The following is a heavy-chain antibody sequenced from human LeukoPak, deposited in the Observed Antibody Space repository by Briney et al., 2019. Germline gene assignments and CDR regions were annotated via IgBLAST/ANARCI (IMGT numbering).Heavy chain of an antibody. D-gene: IGHD3-3*01. J-gene: IGHJ3*02. V-gene: IGHV4-31*03. Sequence: SETLSLTCIVSGASINSATYYWSWIRQHPGKGLEWIGYIYYTGTTNYNPSLRSRVTISVDTSENQFSLKVSSVTAADTAVYYCASFYYDFWSGYPDAFDIWGQGTMVTVSS. CDR2: IYYTGTT. CDR1: GASINSATYY. CDR3: ASFYYDFWSGYPDAFDI.